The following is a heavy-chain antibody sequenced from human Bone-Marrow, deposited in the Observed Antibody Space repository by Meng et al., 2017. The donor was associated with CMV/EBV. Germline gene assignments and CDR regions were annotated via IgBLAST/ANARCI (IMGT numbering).Heavy chain of an antibody. D-gene: IGHD3-22*01. J-gene: IGHJ5*02. Sequence: GESLKISCAASGFTFSSYSMNWVRQAPGKGLEWVSSIRSSSTYIYYADSVKGRFTISRDNAKNSLYLQMNSLRAEDTAVYYCARDPYYYDSSGYRPGWFDPWGQGTLVTVSS. CDR3: ARDPYYYDSSGYRPGWFDP. V-gene: IGHV3-21*01. CDR2: IRSSSTYI. CDR1: GFTFSSYS.